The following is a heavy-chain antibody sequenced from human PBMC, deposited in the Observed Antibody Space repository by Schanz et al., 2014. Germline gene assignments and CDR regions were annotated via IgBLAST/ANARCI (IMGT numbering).Heavy chain of an antibody. CDR1: GITLSGYG. J-gene: IGHJ1*01. D-gene: IGHD2-15*01. CDR3: AKESEIVVVVGTSMSGDFHH. CDR2: ISFDGRNT. Sequence: VQLVESGGGVVQPGRSLRLSCAASGITLSGYGLHWVRQAPGKGLEWVGFISFDGRNTGYAHSVKGRFTISRDNSKNTLYLQMNNLRAEDTAVYFCAKESEIVVVVGTSMSGDFHHWGQGTLVTVSS. V-gene: IGHV3-30*18.